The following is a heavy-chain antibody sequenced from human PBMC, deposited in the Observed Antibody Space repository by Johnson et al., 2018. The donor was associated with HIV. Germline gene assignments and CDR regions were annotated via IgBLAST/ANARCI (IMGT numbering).Heavy chain of an antibody. CDR2: ISDSGDNT. J-gene: IGHJ3*02. V-gene: IGHV3-66*03. Sequence: VQLVESGGGLIQPGGSLRLSCAASGFTVSSNYMSWVRQAPGKGLEWVSLISDSGDNTYYADSVKGRFTISRDNSKNTLYLQMNSRRAEYTAVSYCAKSPGVVDPIDAFDIWGRGTMVTVSS. CDR3: AKSPGVVDPIDAFDI. D-gene: IGHD2-15*01. CDR1: GFTVSSNY.